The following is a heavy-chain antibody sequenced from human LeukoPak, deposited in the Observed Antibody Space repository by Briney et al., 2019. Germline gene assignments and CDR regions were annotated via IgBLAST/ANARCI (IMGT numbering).Heavy chain of an antibody. CDR2: ISSSSSTI. CDR3: ARPGRLNEVPDAFDI. CDR1: GFTFSSYS. V-gene: IGHV3-48*04. Sequence: GGSLRLSCAASGFTFSSYSMNWVRQAPGKGLEWVSYISSSSSTIYYGDSVKGRFTISRDNTKSSLSLQMNSLRAEDTAVYYCARPGRLNEVPDAFDIWGQGTLVTVSS. J-gene: IGHJ3*02. D-gene: IGHD1-1*01.